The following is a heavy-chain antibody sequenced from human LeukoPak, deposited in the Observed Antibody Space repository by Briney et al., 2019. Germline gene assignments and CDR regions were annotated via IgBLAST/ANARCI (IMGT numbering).Heavy chain of an antibody. D-gene: IGHD3-22*01. V-gene: IGHV1-2*02. CDR1: GYTFTAYY. CDR2: INPNSGGT. CDR3: ARGRYDSSGYYGLIDFDY. Sequence: ASVKVSCKASGYTFTAYYMHWVRQAPGQGLEWMGWINPNSGGTNYAQKFQGRVTMTRDTSISTAYMELSRLRSDDTAVYYCARGRYDSSGYYGLIDFDYWGQGTLVTVSS. J-gene: IGHJ4*02.